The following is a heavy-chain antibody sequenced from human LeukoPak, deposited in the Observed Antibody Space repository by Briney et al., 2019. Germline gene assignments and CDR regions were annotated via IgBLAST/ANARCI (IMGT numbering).Heavy chain of an antibody. Sequence: SETLSLTCTVSGGSISSSSYYWGWIRQPPGKGLEWIGSIYYSGSTYYNPSLKSRVTISVDTSKNQFSLKLSSVTAADTAVYYCARLVAVAGTTFFPWGQGTPVTVSS. CDR3: ARLVAVAGTTFFP. J-gene: IGHJ4*02. CDR1: GGSISSSSYY. D-gene: IGHD6-19*01. CDR2: IYYSGST. V-gene: IGHV4-39*01.